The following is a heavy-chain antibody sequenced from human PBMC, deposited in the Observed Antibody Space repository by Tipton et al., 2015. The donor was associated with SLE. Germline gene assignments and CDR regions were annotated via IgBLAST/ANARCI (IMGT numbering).Heavy chain of an antibody. D-gene: IGHD6-13*01. CDR2: IYPGDSDT. V-gene: IGHV5-51*03. J-gene: IGHJ5*02. Sequence: VQLVQSGAEVKKPGESLKISCKASGYTFTNYWIGWVRQMPGKGLEWMGMIYPGDSDTRYRPSFQGQVTILVDKSITTAYLQWSSLKASDSAMYYCARLEWNSGDWYRDGWFDPWGQGTLVTVSS. CDR1: GYTFTNYW. CDR3: ARLEWNSGDWYRDGWFDP.